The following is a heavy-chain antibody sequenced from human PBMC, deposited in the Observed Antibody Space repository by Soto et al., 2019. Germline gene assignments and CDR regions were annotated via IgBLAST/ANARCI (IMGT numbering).Heavy chain of an antibody. Sequence: GGSLRLSCAASGFTFSSYAMSWVRQAPGKGLEWVSAISGSGGSTYYADSGKGRFTISRDNSKNTLYLQMNSLRAEDTAVYYCATRAGSPPLNYYYGMDVWGQGTTVTVSS. CDR3: ATRAGSPPLNYYYGMDV. J-gene: IGHJ6*02. CDR1: GFTFSSYA. CDR2: ISGSGGST. V-gene: IGHV3-23*01.